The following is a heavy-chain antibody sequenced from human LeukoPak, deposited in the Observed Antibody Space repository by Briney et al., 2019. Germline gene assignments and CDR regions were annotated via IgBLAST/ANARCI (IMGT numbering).Heavy chain of an antibody. CDR3: ARGDYYDSSGYYPAFDI. D-gene: IGHD3-22*01. Sequence: SETLSLTCAVYGGSFSGYYWSWIRQPPGRGLEWIGEINHSGSTKYNPSLKSRVTISVDTSKNQFSLKLSSVTAPDTAVYYCARGDYYDSSGYYPAFDIWGQGTMVTVSS. J-gene: IGHJ3*02. CDR2: INHSGST. CDR1: GGSFSGYY. V-gene: IGHV4-34*01.